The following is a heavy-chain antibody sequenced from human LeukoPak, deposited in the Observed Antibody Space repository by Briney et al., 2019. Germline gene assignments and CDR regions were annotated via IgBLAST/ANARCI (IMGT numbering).Heavy chain of an antibody. Sequence: GGSLILSCTVSGFTFSDYAMSWVRQARGRGLEWVSDISGGGDNTYYADSIKGRFTNSRDNSKNTIYLQMNSLRAEDMAVYYCAKVRNPYYDLWSGEFDYWGQGTLVTVSS. D-gene: IGHD3-3*01. CDR2: ISGGGDNT. CDR3: AKVRNPYYDLWSGEFDY. V-gene: IGHV3-23*01. J-gene: IGHJ4*02. CDR1: GFTFSDYA.